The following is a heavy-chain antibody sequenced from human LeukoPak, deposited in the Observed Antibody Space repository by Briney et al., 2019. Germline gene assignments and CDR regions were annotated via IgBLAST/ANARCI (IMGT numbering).Heavy chain of an antibody. Sequence: GGSLRLSCAASGFTYDDYGMSWVRQAPGKGLEWVSGINWNGGSTGYADSVKGRFTISRDNAKNSLYLRMNSLRAEDTAVYYCARDGRFLEWSNDAFDIWGQGTMVTVSS. J-gene: IGHJ3*02. CDR1: GFTYDDYG. CDR2: INWNGGST. V-gene: IGHV3-20*04. CDR3: ARDGRFLEWSNDAFDI. D-gene: IGHD3-3*01.